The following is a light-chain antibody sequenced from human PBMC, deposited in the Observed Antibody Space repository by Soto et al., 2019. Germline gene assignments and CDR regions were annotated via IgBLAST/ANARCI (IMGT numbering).Light chain of an antibody. V-gene: IGKV1-39*01. CDR3: QQSYSAPWT. Sequence: DIQMTQSPPSLSASVGARVTITCRASQTINSYLNWYQQKPGKAPKILIYAASNLYSGVPSRFSGSGSGTEFTLTISSLQPEDFATYSCQQSYSAPWTFGQGTKVEIK. J-gene: IGKJ1*01. CDR1: QTINSY. CDR2: AAS.